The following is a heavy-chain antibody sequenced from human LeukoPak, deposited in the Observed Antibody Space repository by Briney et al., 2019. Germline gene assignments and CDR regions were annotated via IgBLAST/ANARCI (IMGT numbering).Heavy chain of an antibody. CDR1: GFTFSSYA. D-gene: IGHD4-17*01. Sequence: PGGSLRLSCAASGFTFSSYAMSWIRQPAGKGLEWIGRIHTSGSTNYNPSLKSRVTMSVDTSKNQFSLKLTSVTAADTAVYYCARAGDYGDYVGWFDPRGQGTLVTVSS. CDR3: ARAGDYGDYVGWFDP. CDR2: IHTSGST. V-gene: IGHV4-4*07. J-gene: IGHJ5*02.